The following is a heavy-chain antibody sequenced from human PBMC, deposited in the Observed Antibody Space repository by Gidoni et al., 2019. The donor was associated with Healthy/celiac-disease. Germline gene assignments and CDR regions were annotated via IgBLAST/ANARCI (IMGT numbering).Heavy chain of an antibody. Sequence: EVQLVESGGGLVQPGGSLRLSCAASGFTFSSYWMSWVRQAPGKGLEWVANIKQDGSEKYYVDSVKGRFTISRDNAKNSLYLQMNSLRAEDTAVYYCARESGNYYGSGSCDYWGQGTLVTVSS. V-gene: IGHV3-7*03. CDR1: GFTFSSYW. J-gene: IGHJ4*02. CDR3: ARESGNYYGSGSCDY. D-gene: IGHD3-10*01. CDR2: IKQDGSEK.